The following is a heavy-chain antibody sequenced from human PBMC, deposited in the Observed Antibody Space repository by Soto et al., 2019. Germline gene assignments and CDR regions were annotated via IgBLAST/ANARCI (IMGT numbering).Heavy chain of an antibody. V-gene: IGHV4-39*01. CDR1: GGSISSSSYY. CDR2: IYYSGST. D-gene: IGHD2-2*02. J-gene: IGHJ4*02. Sequence: SETLSLTCTVSGGSISSSSYYWGWIRQPPGKGLEWIGSIYYSGSTYYNPSLKSRVTISVDTSKNQFSLKLSSVTAADTAVFYCATIPATTILTDYWGQGTLVTVSS. CDR3: ATIPATTILTDY.